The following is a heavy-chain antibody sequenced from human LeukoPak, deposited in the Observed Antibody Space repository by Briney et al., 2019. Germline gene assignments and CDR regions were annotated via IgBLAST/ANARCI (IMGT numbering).Heavy chain of an antibody. D-gene: IGHD1-26*01. CDR2: IYYSGST. V-gene: IGHV4-39*01. CDR3: ARHLVGAPYYYYYYMDV. J-gene: IGHJ6*03. CDR1: GGSISSSSYY. Sequence: PSETLSLTCTVSGGSISSSSYYWGWIRQPPGKGLEWIGAIYYSGSTYYNPSLKSRVTISVDTSKNQFSLKLSSVTAADTAVYYCARHLVGAPYYYYYYMDVWGKGTTVTVSS.